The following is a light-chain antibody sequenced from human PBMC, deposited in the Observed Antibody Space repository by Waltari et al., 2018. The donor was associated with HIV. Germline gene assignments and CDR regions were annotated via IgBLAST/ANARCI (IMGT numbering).Light chain of an antibody. CDR2: EVS. CDR3: SSYTTIYTWV. J-gene: IGLJ3*02. CDR1: TSDIGEFNY. V-gene: IGLV2-14*01. Sequence: QSALTQPASVSGSLGQSITISCTGTTSDIGEFNYVSWFQHHPAKAPKLILFEVSNRPAVFSTRFSGSKSGNTASLTVSGLQAEDEADYYCSSYTTIYTWVFGGGTKLTVL.